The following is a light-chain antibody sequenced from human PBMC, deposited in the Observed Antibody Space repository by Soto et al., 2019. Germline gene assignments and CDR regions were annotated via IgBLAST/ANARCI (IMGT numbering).Light chain of an antibody. V-gene: IGKV3-11*01. CDR3: QQYSSSPIT. Sequence: EFVLTQSPGTLSLSPGERATLSCRASQSVSSYLAWYQQKPGQAPRLLIYDASNRATGIPARFSGSGSGTDFTLTINSLEPEDFAVYYCQQYSSSPITFGQGTRLEIK. J-gene: IGKJ5*01. CDR1: QSVSSY. CDR2: DAS.